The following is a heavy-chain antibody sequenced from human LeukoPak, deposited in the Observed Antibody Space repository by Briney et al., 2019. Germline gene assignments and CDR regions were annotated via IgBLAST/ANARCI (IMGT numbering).Heavy chain of an antibody. V-gene: IGHV3-23*01. J-gene: IGHJ3*02. CDR3: ARGSSGSYSLDAFDI. Sequence: GGSLRLSCAASGFTFSSHGMSWVRQAPGSGLEWVSSISGSGGSTHYADAVKGRLTISRDNSKNTLFLQMNSLRAEDTALYYCARGSSGSYSLDAFDIWGQGTMVTVSS. CDR2: ISGSGGST. CDR1: GFTFSSHG. D-gene: IGHD1-26*01.